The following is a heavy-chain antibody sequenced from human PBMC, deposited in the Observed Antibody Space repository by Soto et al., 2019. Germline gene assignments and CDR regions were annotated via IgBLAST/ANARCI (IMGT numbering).Heavy chain of an antibody. D-gene: IGHD3-9*01. CDR1: GFTFSSYA. V-gene: IGHV3-23*01. J-gene: IGHJ1*01. CDR2: ISGSGRIT. CDR3: AKDVHYDIVTGIEYFHH. Sequence: EVELLESGGGLVQPGGSLRLSCAASGFTFSSYAMSWVRRAPGKGLEWVSGISGSGRITKYADSVKGRFIISRDNFKNTLFLQMNSVRAEDTAVYYCAKDVHYDIVTGIEYFHHWAQGTLVTVSS.